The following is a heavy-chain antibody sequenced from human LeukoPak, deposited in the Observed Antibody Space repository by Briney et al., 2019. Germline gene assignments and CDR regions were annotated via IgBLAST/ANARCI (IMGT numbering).Heavy chain of an antibody. CDR3: ARDRSVVTSPFDY. Sequence: TGGSLRLSCAASGFTFSSYAMSWVRQAPGKGLEWVSYINSSGSTIYYADSVKGRFTISRDNAKNSLYLQMNSLRAEDTAVYYCARDRSVVTSPFDYWGQGTLVTVSS. CDR1: GFTFSSYA. J-gene: IGHJ4*02. D-gene: IGHD4-23*01. V-gene: IGHV3-48*03. CDR2: INSSGSTI.